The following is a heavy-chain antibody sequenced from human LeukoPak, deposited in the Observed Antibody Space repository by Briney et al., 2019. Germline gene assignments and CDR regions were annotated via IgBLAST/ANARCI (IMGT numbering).Heavy chain of an antibody. V-gene: IGHV4-30-4*01. J-gene: IGHJ4*02. CDR1: GGSISSGDYY. D-gene: IGHD2-15*01. CDR2: IYYSGST. CDR3: ASQGYCSGGSCYYSEKYYFDY. Sequence: SQTLSLTRTVSGGSISSGDYYWSWIRQPPGKGLEWIGYIYYSGSTYYNPSLKSRVTISVDTSKNQFSLKLSSVTAADTAVYYCASQGYCSGGSCYYSEKYYFDYWGQGTLVTVSS.